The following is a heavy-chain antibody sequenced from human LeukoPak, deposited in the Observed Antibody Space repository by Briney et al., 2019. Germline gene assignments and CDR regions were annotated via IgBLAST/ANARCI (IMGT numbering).Heavy chain of an antibody. D-gene: IGHD2-15*01. Sequence: GGSLRLSCAASGFTFSSYSMNWVRQAPGKGLEWVSSISSSSSYIYYADSVKGRFTISRDNAKNSLYLQMNSLRAKDTAVYYCARDRGGYCSGGSCPDAFDIWGQGTMVTVSS. CDR1: GFTFSSYS. J-gene: IGHJ3*02. V-gene: IGHV3-21*01. CDR2: ISSSSSYI. CDR3: ARDRGGYCSGGSCPDAFDI.